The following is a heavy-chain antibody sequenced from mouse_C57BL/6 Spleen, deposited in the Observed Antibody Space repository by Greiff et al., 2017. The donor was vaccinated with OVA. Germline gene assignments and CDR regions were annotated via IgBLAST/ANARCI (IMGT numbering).Heavy chain of an antibody. V-gene: IGHV1-82*01. CDR2: IYPGDGDT. D-gene: IGHD4-1*02. J-gene: IGHJ4*01. CDR3: ARPTGTGYAMDY. CDR1: GYAFSSSW. Sequence: QVQLKESGPELVKPGASVKISCKASGYAFSSSWMNWVKQRPGKGLEWIGRIYPGDGDTNYNGKFKGKATLTADKSSSTAYMQLSSLTSEDSAVYFCARPTGTGYAMDYWGQGTSVTVSS.